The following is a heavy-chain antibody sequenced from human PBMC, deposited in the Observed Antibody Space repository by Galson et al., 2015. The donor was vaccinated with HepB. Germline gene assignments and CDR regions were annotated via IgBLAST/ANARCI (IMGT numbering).Heavy chain of an antibody. CDR3: ASSAGIRRIQLWLPY. CDR2: IIPIFGTA. D-gene: IGHD5-18*01. CDR1: GGTFSSYA. Sequence: SVKVSCKASGGTFSSYAISWVRQAPGQGLEWMGGIIPIFGTANYARKFQGRVTITADESTSTAYMELSSLRSEDTAVYYCASSAGIRRIQLWLPYWGQGTLVTVSS. J-gene: IGHJ4*02. V-gene: IGHV1-69*13.